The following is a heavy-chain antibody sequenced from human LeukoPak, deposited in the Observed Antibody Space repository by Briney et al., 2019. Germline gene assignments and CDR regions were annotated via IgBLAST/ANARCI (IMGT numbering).Heavy chain of an antibody. V-gene: IGHV1-69*04. CDR3: ARGDPVATLPDY. CDR1: GGTFSSYA. D-gene: IGHD1-26*01. CDR2: IIPILGIA. J-gene: IGHJ4*02. Sequence: GSSVKVSCKASGGTFSSYAISWVRQAPGQGLEWMGRIIPILGIANYAQKFQGRVTITADKSTSTAYMELSSLRSEDTAVYFCARGDPVATLPDYWGQGTLVTVSP.